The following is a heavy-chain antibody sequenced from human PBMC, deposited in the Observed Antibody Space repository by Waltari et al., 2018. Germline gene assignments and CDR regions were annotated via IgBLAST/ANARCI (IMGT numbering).Heavy chain of an antibody. CDR2: IYYSGST. J-gene: IGHJ4*02. D-gene: IGHD5-18*01. Sequence: QVQLQESGPGLVKPSETLSLTCTVSGGSISSYYWSWIRQPPGKGLEWIGYIYYSGSTNYNPSLKSRVTISVDTSKNQFSLKLSSVTAADTAVYYWARAHDYGYSDYWGQGTLVTVSS. CDR1: GGSISSYY. CDR3: ARAHDYGYSDY. V-gene: IGHV4-59*01.